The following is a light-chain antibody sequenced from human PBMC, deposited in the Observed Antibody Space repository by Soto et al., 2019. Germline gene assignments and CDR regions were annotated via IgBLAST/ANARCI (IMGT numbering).Light chain of an antibody. CDR3: SSYTTTNTLI. CDR1: SSDVGDNNS. J-gene: IGLJ2*01. V-gene: IGLV2-14*01. Sequence: QSVLTQPASVSGSPGQSITISCTGTSSDVGDNNSVSWYQQHPGKAPKLTIYEVSHRPSGVSNRFSGSKSGNTASLIISGLQAEDEADYYCSSYTTTNTLIFGGGTKLTVL. CDR2: EVS.